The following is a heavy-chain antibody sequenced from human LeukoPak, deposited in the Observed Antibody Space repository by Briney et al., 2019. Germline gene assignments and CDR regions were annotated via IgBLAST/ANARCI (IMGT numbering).Heavy chain of an antibody. CDR1: GYTFTSYD. CDR2: MNPNSGNT. J-gene: IGHJ3*02. CDR3: ARGLVISYSSSWYQDAFDI. V-gene: IGHV1-8*01. D-gene: IGHD6-13*01. Sequence: GSVKVSCKASGYTFTSYDINWVRQATGQGLEWMGWMNPNSGNTGYAQKFQGRVTMTRNTSISTAYMELSSLRSEDTAVYYCARGLVISYSSSWYQDAFDIWGQGTMVTVSS.